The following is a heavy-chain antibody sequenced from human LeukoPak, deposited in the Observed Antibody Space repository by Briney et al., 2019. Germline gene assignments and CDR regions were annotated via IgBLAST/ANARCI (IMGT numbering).Heavy chain of an antibody. CDR1: GYTFTGYY. J-gene: IGHJ4*02. Sequence: GASVKVSCKASGYTFTGYYVHWVRQAPGQGLEWMGRINPNSGGTNYAQKFQGRVTMTRDTSISTAYMELSRLRSDDTAVYYCARDLRLRYFDWLGYWGQGTLVTVSS. CDR2: INPNSGGT. V-gene: IGHV1-2*06. CDR3: ARDLRLRYFDWLGY. D-gene: IGHD3-9*01.